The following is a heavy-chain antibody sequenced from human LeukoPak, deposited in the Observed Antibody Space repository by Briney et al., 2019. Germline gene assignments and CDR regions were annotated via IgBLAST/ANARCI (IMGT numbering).Heavy chain of an antibody. D-gene: IGHD2-15*01. Sequence: PSETLSLTCTVSGGSISSGDYYWSWIRQPPGKGLEWIGSIYYSGSTYYNPSLKSRVTISVDTSKNQFSLKLSSVTAADTAVYYCARDHVGYCSGGSCPKVMYYYYYGMDVWGQGTTVTVSS. CDR2: IYYSGST. J-gene: IGHJ6*02. V-gene: IGHV4-39*07. CDR1: GGSISSGDYY. CDR3: ARDHVGYCSGGSCPKVMYYYYYGMDV.